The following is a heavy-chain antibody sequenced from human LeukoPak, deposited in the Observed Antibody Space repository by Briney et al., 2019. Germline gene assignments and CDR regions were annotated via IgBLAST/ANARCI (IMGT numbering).Heavy chain of an antibody. V-gene: IGHV4-34*01. Sequence: SETLSLTCAVYGGSFSGYYWSWIRQPPGKGLEWIGEINHSGRTNYNPSLKSRVTISVDTSKNQFSLKLSSVTAADTAVYYCARDGYSSSSFDDWGQGTLVTVSS. CDR3: ARDGYSSSSFDD. CDR2: INHSGRT. D-gene: IGHD6-13*01. CDR1: GGSFSGYY. J-gene: IGHJ4*02.